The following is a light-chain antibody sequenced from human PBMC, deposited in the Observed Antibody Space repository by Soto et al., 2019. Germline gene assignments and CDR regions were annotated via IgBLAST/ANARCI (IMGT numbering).Light chain of an antibody. Sequence: QSALTQPASVSGSPGQSITISCTGTSSDVGSYNLVSWYQLHPGKAPKLMIYEVSKRPSGVSNRFSGSKSGNTASLTISGLQAEDEADYYCCSYAGSSRVFGGGTKLTVL. J-gene: IGLJ3*02. CDR1: SSDVGSYNL. CDR3: CSYAGSSRV. CDR2: EVS. V-gene: IGLV2-23*02.